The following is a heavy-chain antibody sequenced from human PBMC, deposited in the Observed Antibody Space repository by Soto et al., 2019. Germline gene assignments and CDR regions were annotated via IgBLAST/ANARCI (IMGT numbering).Heavy chain of an antibody. J-gene: IGHJ6*02. D-gene: IGHD1-26*01. Sequence: GASVKVSCKASGGTFSSYAISWVRQAPGQGLEWMGGIIPIFGTANYAQKFQCRVTITADESTSTAYMELSSLRSEDTAVYYCAREGYSGSYFYYYGMDVWGQGTTVTVSS. CDR3: AREGYSGSYFYYYGMDV. CDR1: GGTFSSYA. V-gene: IGHV1-69*13. CDR2: IIPIFGTA.